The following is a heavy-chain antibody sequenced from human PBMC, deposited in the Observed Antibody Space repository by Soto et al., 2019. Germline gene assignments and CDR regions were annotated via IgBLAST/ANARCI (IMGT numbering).Heavy chain of an antibody. CDR3: ARGLLNSSGYYPLLNWFDP. CDR2: IFHTGTT. D-gene: IGHD3-22*01. Sequence: SATLSLTGAVSGDSIIGIYHWAWIRQPPWRSLEWIASIFHTGTTYYTPSLKIRVTISVDTSKNQFSLKLSSVTAADTAVYYCARGLLNSSGYYPLLNWFDPWGQGTLVTVSS. V-gene: IGHV4-38-2*01. J-gene: IGHJ5*02. CDR1: GDSIIGIYH.